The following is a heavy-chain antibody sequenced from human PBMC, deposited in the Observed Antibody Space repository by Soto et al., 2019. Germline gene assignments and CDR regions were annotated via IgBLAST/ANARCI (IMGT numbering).Heavy chain of an antibody. Sequence: SETLSLTCTVSGGSVSSGSYYWSWIRQPPGKGLEWIGYIYYSGSTNYNPSLKSRVTISVDTSKNQFSLKLSSVTAADTAVYYCARVPFYFWSGYKTYYFDYWGQGTLVTVSS. V-gene: IGHV4-61*01. CDR3: ARVPFYFWSGYKTYYFDY. CDR1: GGSVSSGSYY. J-gene: IGHJ4*02. CDR2: IYYSGST. D-gene: IGHD3-3*01.